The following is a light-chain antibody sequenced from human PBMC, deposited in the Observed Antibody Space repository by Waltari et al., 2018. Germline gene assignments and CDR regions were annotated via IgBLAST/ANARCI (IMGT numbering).Light chain of an antibody. J-gene: IGLJ3*02. CDR2: ATN. CDR1: SLRSYY. Sequence: SSELTQDPAVSVALGQTVKITCQGDSLRSYYPSWYPPKPGQAPILVIYATNDRPSGIPDRCSGARSGNTASLIITGAQAEDEADYYCNSRDSSGNHVVFGGGTKLTVL. CDR3: NSRDSSGNHVV. V-gene: IGLV3-19*01.